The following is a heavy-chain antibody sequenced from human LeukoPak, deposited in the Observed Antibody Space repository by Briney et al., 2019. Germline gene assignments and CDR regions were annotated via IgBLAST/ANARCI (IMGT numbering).Heavy chain of an antibody. V-gene: IGHV4-59*01. J-gene: IGHJ4*02. CDR1: GGSISGYY. D-gene: IGHD2-2*01. Sequence: SETLSLTCTVSGGSISGYYWSWIRQPPGRGLEYIGHIYYSGNTDYNPSLKSRVTISVDTSKNQFSLKLNSVTAADTAVYFCARWYCSTATGTIACYYLDYWGQGTLVTVSS. CDR3: ARWYCSTATGTIACYYLDY. CDR2: IYYSGNT.